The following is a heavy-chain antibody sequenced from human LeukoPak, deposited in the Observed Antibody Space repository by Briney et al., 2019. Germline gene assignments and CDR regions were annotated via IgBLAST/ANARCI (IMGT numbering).Heavy chain of an antibody. CDR3: ARTPSWITYYFDY. D-gene: IGHD3-16*01. Sequence: SVKVSCKASGFTFTSSAMQWVRQARGQRLEWIGWIVVGSGNTNYAQKFQERVTITRDMSTSTAYMELSSLRSEDTAVYYCARTPSWITYYFDYWGQGTLVTVSS. CDR2: IVVGSGNT. V-gene: IGHV1-58*02. CDR1: GFTFTSSA. J-gene: IGHJ4*02.